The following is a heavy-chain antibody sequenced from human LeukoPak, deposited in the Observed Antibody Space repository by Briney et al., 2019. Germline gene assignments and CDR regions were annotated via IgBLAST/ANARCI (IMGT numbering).Heavy chain of an antibody. Sequence: ESGPTLVKPTQTLTLTCTFSGFSLSTSAVGVGWIREPPGKALEWLALIYWDDDKRYSPSLKSRLTITKDTSKNQVVLTMTNMDPVDTAIYYCAHEEDWFDPWGQGTLVTVSS. V-gene: IGHV2-5*02. CDR1: GFSLSTSAVG. CDR3: AHEEDWFDP. CDR2: IYWDDDK. J-gene: IGHJ5*02.